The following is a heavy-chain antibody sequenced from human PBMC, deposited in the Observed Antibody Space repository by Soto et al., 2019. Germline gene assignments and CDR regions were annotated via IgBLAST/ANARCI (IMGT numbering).Heavy chain of an antibody. J-gene: IGHJ2*01. V-gene: IGHV4-34*01. CDR2: INHSGRT. D-gene: IGHD4-17*01. Sequence: QVQLQQWGAGLLKPSETLSLTCAVYGGSFSGYYWSWIRQPPGKGLEWIGEINHSGRTNYNPSLKTRVTISIDKTTYQFSRKLRSVTAAETAVYYCARGTGTTVVTTGTTGGFDLWGSGTLVTVSS. CDR3: ARGTGTTVVTTGTTGGFDL. CDR1: GGSFSGYY.